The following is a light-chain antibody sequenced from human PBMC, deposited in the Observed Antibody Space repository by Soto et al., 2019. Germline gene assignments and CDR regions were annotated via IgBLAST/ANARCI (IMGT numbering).Light chain of an antibody. J-gene: IGLJ1*01. Sequence: QSALTQTPSVSGAPGQTITISCTGTDSNIGAGYDVHWYQHLPGRAPKLLIFGNTHRPSGVPDRFSGSKSGTSASLAITGLQPEDEADYYCQSFDNSLSCFYVFGSGTKVTVL. CDR2: GNT. V-gene: IGLV1-40*01. CDR1: DSNIGAGYD. CDR3: QSFDNSLSCFYV.